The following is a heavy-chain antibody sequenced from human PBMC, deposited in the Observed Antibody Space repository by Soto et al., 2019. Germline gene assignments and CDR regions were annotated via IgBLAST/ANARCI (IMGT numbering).Heavy chain of an antibody. D-gene: IGHD2-15*01. CDR2: IYYSGST. Sequence: QVQLQESGPGLVKPSQTLSLTCTVSGGSISSGDYYWRWIRQPPGKVLELIGYIYYSGSTYYNPSLKSRVTISVDTSTNQFSLKLSSVTAADTAVYYCARDSDHCSGGSCYPDYWGQGTLVTVSS. V-gene: IGHV4-30-4*01. CDR3: ARDSDHCSGGSCYPDY. CDR1: GGSISSGDYY. J-gene: IGHJ4*02.